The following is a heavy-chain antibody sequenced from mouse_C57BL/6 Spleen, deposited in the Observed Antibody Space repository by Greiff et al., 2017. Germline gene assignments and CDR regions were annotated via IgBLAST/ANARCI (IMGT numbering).Heavy chain of an antibody. Sequence: QVQLQQPGAELVKPGASVKVSCKASGYTFTSYWMHWVKQRPGQGLEWIGRIHPSDSDTNYNQKFKGKATLTVDKSSSTAYMQLSSRTSEDSAVYYCAMDYGRREMYAMDYWGQGTSVTVSS. CDR1: GYTFTSYW. CDR3: AMDYGRREMYAMDY. D-gene: IGHD1-1*01. V-gene: IGHV1-74*01. CDR2: IHPSDSDT. J-gene: IGHJ4*01.